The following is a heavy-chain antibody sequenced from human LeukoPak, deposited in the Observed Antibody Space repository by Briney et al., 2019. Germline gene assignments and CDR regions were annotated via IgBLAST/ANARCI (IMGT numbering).Heavy chain of an antibody. D-gene: IGHD3-22*01. CDR3: ARHFYDSSGYYTPNFDY. CDR2: IYYSGST. J-gene: IGHJ4*02. Sequence: SETLSLTCTVSGGSISSSSYYWGWIRQPPGKGLEWIGSIYYSGSTYYNPSLKSRVTISVDTSKNQFSLKLSSVTAADTAVYYCARHFYDSSGYYTPNFDYWGQGNLVTVSS. CDR1: GGSISSSSYY. V-gene: IGHV4-39*01.